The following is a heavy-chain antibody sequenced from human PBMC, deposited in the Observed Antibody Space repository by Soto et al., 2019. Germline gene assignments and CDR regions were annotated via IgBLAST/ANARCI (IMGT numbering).Heavy chain of an antibody. CDR3: ARIQRGSYHDY. V-gene: IGHV3-21*02. Sequence: EVQLVESGGGLVKPGGSLRLSCAASGFTFSNYYMNWVRQAPGKGLEWVSSITGRSSYIYYADSVKGRFTISRDNAKNSLYLQMNSLRAEDTAMYYCARIQRGSYHDYWGQGTLVTVSS. J-gene: IGHJ4*02. D-gene: IGHD1-1*01. CDR2: ITGRSSYI. CDR1: GFTFSNYY.